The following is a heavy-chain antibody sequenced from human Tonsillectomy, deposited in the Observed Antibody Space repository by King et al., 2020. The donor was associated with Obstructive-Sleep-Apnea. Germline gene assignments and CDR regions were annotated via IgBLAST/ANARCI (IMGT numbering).Heavy chain of an antibody. Sequence: VQLQESGPGLVKPSETLSLICTVSGYSISSGYYWGWIRLPPGKGLEWIWTIFHSGTTYYNPALKSRVTASVDTSKNQFSLKLSSVTAADTAVYYCAREWAGRPFDIWGQGILVTVSS. CDR3: AREWAGRPFDI. CDR1: GYSISSGYY. D-gene: IGHD6-19*01. J-gene: IGHJ4*02. V-gene: IGHV4-38-2*02. CDR2: IFHSGTT.